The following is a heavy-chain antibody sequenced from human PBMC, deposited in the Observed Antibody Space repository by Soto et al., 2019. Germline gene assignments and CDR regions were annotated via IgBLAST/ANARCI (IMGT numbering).Heavy chain of an antibody. CDR1: GYSFSSYG. Sequence: ASVKVSCKASGYSFSSYGISWVRQAPGQGLEWMGWISVNNGNTNYAPKFQGRVTMTTDTSTSTAYMELRSLRSDDTAVYYCATSYDSGFDPWGQGTLVTVSS. CDR3: ATSYDSGFDP. J-gene: IGHJ5*02. CDR2: ISVNNGNT. D-gene: IGHD5-12*01. V-gene: IGHV1-18*04.